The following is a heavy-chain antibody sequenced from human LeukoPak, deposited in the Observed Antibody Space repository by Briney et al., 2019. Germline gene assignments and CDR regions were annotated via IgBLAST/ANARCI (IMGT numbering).Heavy chain of an antibody. CDR2: INPNSGGT. CDR3: ARVPYSGTIFDP. CDR1: GYTFTGYY. D-gene: IGHD1-26*01. Sequence: ASVKVSCKASGYTFTGYYMHWVRQAPGQGLEWMGWINPNSGGTNYAQKFQGRVTMTTDTSTSTAYMELRSLRSEDTAVYYCARVPYSGTIFDPWGQGTLVTVSS. J-gene: IGHJ5*02. V-gene: IGHV1-2*02.